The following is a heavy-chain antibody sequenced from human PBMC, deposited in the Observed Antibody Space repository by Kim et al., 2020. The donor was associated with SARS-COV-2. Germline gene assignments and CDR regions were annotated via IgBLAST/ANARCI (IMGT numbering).Heavy chain of an antibody. CDR1: GFTFSSYA. D-gene: IGHD2-15*01. CDR3: AKDREAVGGGFYYYYGRDV. J-gene: IGHJ6*02. V-gene: IGHV3-23*01. CDR2: ISGSGTTT. Sequence: GGSLRLSCAASGFTFSSYAMSWVRQAPGKGLEWVSAISGSGTTTYYADSVRGRFTISRDNSKNTLYLQMNSLRAEDTAVYYCAKDREAVGGGFYYYYGRDVWGQGTTVTVSS.